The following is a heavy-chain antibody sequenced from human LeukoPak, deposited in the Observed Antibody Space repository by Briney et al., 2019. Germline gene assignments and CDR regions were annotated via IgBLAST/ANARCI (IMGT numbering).Heavy chain of an antibody. V-gene: IGHV3-33*01. J-gene: IGHJ6*02. D-gene: IGHD6-19*01. CDR2: IWYDGSNK. Sequence: GRSLRLSCAASGFTFSSYGMHWVRQAPGKGLEWVAVIWYDGSNKYYADSVKGRLTISRDNSKNTLYLQMNSLRAEDTAVYYCARLEEQWLEKYYYGMDVWGQGTTVTVSS. CDR3: ARLEEQWLEKYYYGMDV. CDR1: GFTFSSYG.